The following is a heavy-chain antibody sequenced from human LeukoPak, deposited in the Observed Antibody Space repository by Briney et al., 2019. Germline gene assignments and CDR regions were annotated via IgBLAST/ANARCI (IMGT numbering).Heavy chain of an antibody. CDR1: GFTFSSYE. Sequence: GGSLRPSCAASGFTFSSYEMNWVRQAPGKGLEWVSYISSSGSTIYYADSVKGRFTISRDNAKNSLYLQMNSLRAEDTAVYYCARRPAYYDILTADWWGQGTLVTVSS. J-gene: IGHJ4*02. CDR2: ISSSGSTI. V-gene: IGHV3-48*03. D-gene: IGHD3-9*01. CDR3: ARRPAYYDILTADW.